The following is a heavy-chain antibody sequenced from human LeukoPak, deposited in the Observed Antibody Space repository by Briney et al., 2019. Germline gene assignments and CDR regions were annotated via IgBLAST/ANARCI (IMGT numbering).Heavy chain of an antibody. V-gene: IGHV3-23*01. J-gene: IGHJ4*02. Sequence: GGSLRPSCAASGFTFSNYAMTWVRQAPGKGLEWVSSIRGNGGNTYYADSVKGRFTNFRDNSKNTLYLQMNSLRVEDTAIYYCAKALRAAPGTTPGDYWGQGTLVTVSS. CDR3: AKALRAAPGTTPGDY. CDR1: GFTFSNYA. CDR2: IRGNGGNT. D-gene: IGHD6-13*01.